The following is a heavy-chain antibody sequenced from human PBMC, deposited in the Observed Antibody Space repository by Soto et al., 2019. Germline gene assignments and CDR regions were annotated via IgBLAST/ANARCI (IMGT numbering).Heavy chain of an antibody. D-gene: IGHD5-12*01. Sequence: PTLVNPTXXXTLTXXXXXXXXNTPGGGVGXXRXPPGKAXESLAXIHWNDYKRYSPSLKSRLSINKDTSKNQVVLIMADMDPVDTATYYCAHRLREKVILPXLRPSDYWGQGILVTVSS. CDR3: AHRLREKVILPXLRPSDY. CDR2: IHWNDYK. V-gene: IGHV2-5*01. CDR1: XXXXNTPGGG. J-gene: IGHJ4*02.